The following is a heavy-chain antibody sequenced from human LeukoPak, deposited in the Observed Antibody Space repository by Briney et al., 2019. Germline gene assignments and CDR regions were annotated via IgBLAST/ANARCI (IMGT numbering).Heavy chain of an antibody. CDR2: IYTSGST. V-gene: IGHV4-4*09. CDR1: GGSISSYY. J-gene: IGHJ5*02. D-gene: IGHD3-10*01. Sequence: SETLSLTCTVSGGSISSYYWSWIRQPPGKGLEWIGYIYTSGSTNYNPSLKSRVTISVDTSKNQFSLKLSSVTAADTAVYYCARPSMVRGFDPWGQGTLVTVSS. CDR3: ARPSMVRGFDP.